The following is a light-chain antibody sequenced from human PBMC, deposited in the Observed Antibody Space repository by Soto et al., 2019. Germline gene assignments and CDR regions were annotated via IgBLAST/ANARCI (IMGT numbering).Light chain of an antibody. CDR1: QTASIY. Sequence: DVQLTQSPSSLSASLGDRVTISCRASQTASIYLNWYQQKPGKAPRLLIYAASNLQSGVPSRFSGSGSGTDLTLTISSLQSEDFATYYCQQSYVPPPTFGQGTKVESK. J-gene: IGKJ1*01. CDR2: AAS. CDR3: QQSYVPPPT. V-gene: IGKV1-39*01.